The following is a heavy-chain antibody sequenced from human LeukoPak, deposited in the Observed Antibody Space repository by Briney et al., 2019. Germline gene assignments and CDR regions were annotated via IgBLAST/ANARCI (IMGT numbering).Heavy chain of an antibody. D-gene: IGHD1-26*01. CDR3: AKSATVGIKAPFDC. CDR2: IYSGGST. J-gene: IGHJ4*02. CDR1: GFTVSSNY. Sequence: GGSLRLSCVASGFTVSSNYMSWVRQAPGKGLEWVSVIYSGGSTEYADSVKGRFTVSRDNSKNTLYLQMSSLRAEDTAVYYCAKSATVGIKAPFDCWGQGALVTVSS. V-gene: IGHV3-66*01.